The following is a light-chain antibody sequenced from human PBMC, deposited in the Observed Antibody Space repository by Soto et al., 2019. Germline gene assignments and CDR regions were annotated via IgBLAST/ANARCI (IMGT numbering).Light chain of an antibody. CDR2: KAS. CDR1: QSISSW. J-gene: IGKJ3*01. V-gene: IGKV1-5*03. CDR3: QQSFT. Sequence: DIQMTQSPSTLSASVGDRVTITCRASQSISSWLAWYQQKPGKAPKLLIYKASSLDSGVPSRFSGSGSGTEFTLTISSLQPDDFANYYCQQSFTFGPGTKVDIK.